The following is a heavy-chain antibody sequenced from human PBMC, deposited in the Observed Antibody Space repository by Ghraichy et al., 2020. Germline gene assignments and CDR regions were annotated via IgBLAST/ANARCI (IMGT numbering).Heavy chain of an antibody. V-gene: IGHV3-11*01. CDR3: ARGFMVRGVPQFHLDYFDY. D-gene: IGHD3-10*01. Sequence: GGSLRLSCAASGFTFSDYYMSWIRQAPGKGLEWVSYISSSGSTIYYADSVKGRFTISRDNAKNSLYLQMNSLRAEDTAVYYCARGFMVRGVPQFHLDYFDYWGQGTLVTVSS. CDR1: GFTFSDYY. J-gene: IGHJ4*02. CDR2: ISSSGSTI.